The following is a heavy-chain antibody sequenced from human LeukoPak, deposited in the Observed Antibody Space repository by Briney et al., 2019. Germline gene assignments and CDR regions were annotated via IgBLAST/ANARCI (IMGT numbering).Heavy chain of an antibody. CDR1: GLIVSSNY. J-gene: IGHJ4*02. V-gene: IGHV3-53*01. Sequence: GGSLRLSCAASGLIVSSNYMSRVRQAPGKGLEWVSALYSGGSIYYADSVKGRFTISRDNSKNMLYLQMNSLRAEDTAVYYCARDPSRGLYYFDHWGQGTLVTVSS. CDR2: LYSGGSI. CDR3: ARDPSRGLYYFDH. D-gene: IGHD3-10*01.